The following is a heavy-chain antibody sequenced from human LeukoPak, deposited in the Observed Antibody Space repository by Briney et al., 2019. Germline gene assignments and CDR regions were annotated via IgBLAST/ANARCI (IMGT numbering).Heavy chain of an antibody. Sequence: GGSLRLSCAASGFTFDDYAMNWVRQAPGKGLEWVSDINWSGGSTHYAHSVKGRFTISRDNAKNSLYLQMNSLRAEDTAVYYCARDKGGYSFDYWGQGTLVTVSS. CDR3: ARDKGGYSFDY. V-gene: IGHV3-20*04. CDR1: GFTFDDYA. D-gene: IGHD3-16*01. J-gene: IGHJ4*02. CDR2: INWSGGST.